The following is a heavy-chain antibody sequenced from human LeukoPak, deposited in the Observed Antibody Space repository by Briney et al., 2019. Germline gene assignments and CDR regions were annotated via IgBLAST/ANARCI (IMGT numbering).Heavy chain of an antibody. CDR1: GFTFSSYD. Sequence: GGSLRLSCAASGFTFSSYDMHWVRQATGKGLEWVSAIGTAGDTYYPGFVKGRFTISRENAKNSLYLQMNSLRAGDTAVYYCARAHYGDYGLYYFDYWGQGTLVTVSS. CDR3: ARAHYGDYGLYYFDY. J-gene: IGHJ4*02. D-gene: IGHD4-17*01. CDR2: IGTAGDT. V-gene: IGHV3-13*01.